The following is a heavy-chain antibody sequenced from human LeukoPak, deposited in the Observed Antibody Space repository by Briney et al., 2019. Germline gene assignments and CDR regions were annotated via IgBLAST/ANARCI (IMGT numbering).Heavy chain of an antibody. D-gene: IGHD1-26*01. CDR3: ESRGGSYHDAFDI. V-gene: IGHV1-69*13. CDR1: GGTFSSYA. CDR2: IIPIFGTT. J-gene: IGHJ3*02. Sequence: SVKVSCKASGGTFSSYAISWVRQAPGQGLEWMGGIIPIFGTTNYAQKFQGRVTITADESTSTAYMELSSLRSEDTAVYYCESRGGSYHDAFDIWGQGTMVTVSS.